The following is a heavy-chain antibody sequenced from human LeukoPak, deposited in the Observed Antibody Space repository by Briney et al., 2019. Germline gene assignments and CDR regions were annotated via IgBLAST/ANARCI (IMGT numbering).Heavy chain of an antibody. CDR3: ARDGYSSTAHSDGMDV. J-gene: IGHJ6*02. CDR1: GGSISSYY. CDR2: IYYSGST. Sequence: SETLSLTCTVSGGSISSYYWSWIRQPPGKGLEWIGYIYYSGSTNYNPSLKSRVTISVDTSKNQFSLKLSSVTAADTAVYYCARDGYSSTAHSDGMDVWGQGTTVTVSS. V-gene: IGHV4-59*01. D-gene: IGHD6-13*01.